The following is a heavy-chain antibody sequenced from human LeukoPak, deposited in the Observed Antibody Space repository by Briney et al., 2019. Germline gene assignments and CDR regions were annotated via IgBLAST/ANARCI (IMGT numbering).Heavy chain of an antibody. J-gene: IGHJ6*03. D-gene: IGHD3-16*01. V-gene: IGHV1-69*13. CDR1: GYTFTNYA. Sequence: SVKVSCKASGYTFTNYAMNWVRQAPGQGLEWMGGIIPIFDTTNYAQKFQGRVAITADESTTTAYMELSSLRSEDTAVYYCARGKRLGIQYYMDVWGEGTTVTVSS. CDR3: ARGKRLGIQYYMDV. CDR2: IIPIFDTT.